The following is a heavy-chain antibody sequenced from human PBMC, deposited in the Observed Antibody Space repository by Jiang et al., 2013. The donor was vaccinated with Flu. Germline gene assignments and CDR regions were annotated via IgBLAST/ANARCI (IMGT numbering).Heavy chain of an antibody. Sequence: GAEVKKPGASVKVSCKASGYTFTSYGISWVRQAPGQGLEWMGWISAYNGNTNYAQKLQGRVTMTTDTSTSTAYMELRSLRSDDTAVYYCARGLRSGWVPAAHDYGIDYWGQGTLVTVSS. CDR1: GYTFTSYG. D-gene: IGHD2-2*01. V-gene: IGHV1-18*01. CDR2: ISAYNGNT. CDR3: ARGLRSGWVPAAHDYGIDY. J-gene: IGHJ4*02.